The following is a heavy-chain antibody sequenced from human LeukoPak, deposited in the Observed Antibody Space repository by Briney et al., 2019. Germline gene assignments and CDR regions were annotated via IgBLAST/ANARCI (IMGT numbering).Heavy chain of an antibody. CDR3: ARGEYDSSGYYYFFDY. CDR2: MNPNSGNT. Sequence: ASVKVSCKASGYTITSYDINWVRQATGQGLEWMGWMNPNSGNTGYAQKFQGRVTMTRNTSISTAYMELSSLRSEDTAVYYCARGEYDSSGYYYFFDYWGQGTLVTVSS. V-gene: IGHV1-8*01. J-gene: IGHJ4*02. CDR1: GYTITSYD. D-gene: IGHD3-22*01.